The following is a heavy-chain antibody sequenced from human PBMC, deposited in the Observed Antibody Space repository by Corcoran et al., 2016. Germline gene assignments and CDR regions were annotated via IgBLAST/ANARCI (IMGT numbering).Heavy chain of an antibody. CDR3: AKEGGYCSSTSCYTGGAWAGSRYNAPPDFDY. D-gene: IGHD2-2*02. J-gene: IGHJ4*02. CDR2: ISYDGSNK. Sequence: QVQLVESGGGVVQPGRSLRLSCAASGFTFSSYGMHWVRQAPGKGLEWVAVISYDGSNKYYADSVKGRFTISRDNSKNTLYLQMNSLRAEDTAVYCGAKEGGYCSSTSCYTGGAWAGSRYNAPPDFDYWGQGTLVTVSS. V-gene: IGHV3-30*18. CDR1: GFTFSSYG.